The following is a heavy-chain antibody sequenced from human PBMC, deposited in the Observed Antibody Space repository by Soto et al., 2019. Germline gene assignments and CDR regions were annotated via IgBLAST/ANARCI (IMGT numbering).Heavy chain of an antibody. V-gene: IGHV5-51*01. J-gene: IGHJ4*02. D-gene: IGHD3-10*01. CDR2: IYPGDSDT. CDR1: GYGFNTYW. CDR3: ARGGGYSDLYY. Sequence: GASLKTSGTGPGYGFNTYWLCWVLELPGKGLEWMGIIYPGDSDTRYSPSFQGQVTISADKSISTAYLQWSSLKASHTAMYYCARGGGYSDLYYWGQGTLATDS.